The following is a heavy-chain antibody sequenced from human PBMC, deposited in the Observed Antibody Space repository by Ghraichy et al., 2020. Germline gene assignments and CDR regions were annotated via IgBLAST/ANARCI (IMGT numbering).Heavy chain of an antibody. J-gene: IGHJ4*02. V-gene: IGHV4-39*07. CDR3: SNGPHY. D-gene: IGHD2-8*01. Sequence: SETLSLTCTVSGDAISSSSYYWGWIRQPPGKGLEWIGSIYYTGSTYYSPSLKSRVTISVDTSKNQFYLNLSSVTAADTAVYYCSNGPHYWGQGTLVTVSS. CDR2: IYYTGST. CDR1: GDAISSSSYY.